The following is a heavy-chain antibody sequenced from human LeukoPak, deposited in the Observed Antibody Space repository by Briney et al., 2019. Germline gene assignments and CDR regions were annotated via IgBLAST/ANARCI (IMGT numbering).Heavy chain of an antibody. Sequence: PGGSLRLSCAASGFTFSSYSMNWVRQAPGKGLEWVSSISSSSSYIYYADSVKGRFTISRDNAKNSLYLQMNSLRAEDTAVYYCAKDILTGYYNLGPAYYMDVWGKGTTVTVSS. CDR2: ISSSSSYI. V-gene: IGHV3-21*01. J-gene: IGHJ6*03. D-gene: IGHD3-9*01. CDR1: GFTFSSYS. CDR3: AKDILTGYYNLGPAYYMDV.